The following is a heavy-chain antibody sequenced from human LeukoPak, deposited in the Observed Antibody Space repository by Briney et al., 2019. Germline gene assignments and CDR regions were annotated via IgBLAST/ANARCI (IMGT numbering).Heavy chain of an antibody. J-gene: IGHJ5*02. CDR3: TREPWFGELLYRTGEGVWFDP. D-gene: IGHD3-10*01. CDR1: GFTFSSYW. Sequence: GGSLRLSCAASGFTFSSYWMSWVRQAPGKGLEWVAYINQDGSEKYYVDSVKGRFTISRDNAKNSLYLQMNRLRAEDTAVYYWTREPWFGELLYRTGEGVWFDPWGQGTLVTVSS. V-gene: IGHV3-7*01. CDR2: INQDGSEK.